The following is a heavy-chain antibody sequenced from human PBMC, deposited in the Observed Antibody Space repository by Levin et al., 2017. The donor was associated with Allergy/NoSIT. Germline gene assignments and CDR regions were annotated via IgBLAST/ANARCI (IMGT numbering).Heavy chain of an antibody. Sequence: GGSLRLSCTASGFTFGDYAMSWFRQAPGKGLEWVSFIRSKAYGGTTEYAASVKGRFTISRDDSKGIAYLQMNSLKTEDTAVYYCTRDDFRPGPYFDYWGQGTLVTVSS. CDR1: GFTFGDYA. CDR2: IRSKAYGGTT. CDR3: TRDDFRPGPYFDY. J-gene: IGHJ4*02. D-gene: IGHD3-3*01. V-gene: IGHV3-49*03.